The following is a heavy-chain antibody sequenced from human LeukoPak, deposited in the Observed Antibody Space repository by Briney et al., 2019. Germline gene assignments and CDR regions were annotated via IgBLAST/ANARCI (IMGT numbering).Heavy chain of an antibody. CDR1: GYTFTSYG. CDR2: ISAYNGNT. D-gene: IGHD2-15*01. Sequence: ASVKVSCKASGYTFTSYGISWVRQAPGQGLEWMGWISAYNGNTNYAQKLQGRVTMTTDTSTSTAYMELRSLRSDDTAVYYCARDCGGSCFYYYYYMDVWGKGTTVTVSS. CDR3: ARDCGGSCFYYYYYMDV. J-gene: IGHJ6*03. V-gene: IGHV1-18*01.